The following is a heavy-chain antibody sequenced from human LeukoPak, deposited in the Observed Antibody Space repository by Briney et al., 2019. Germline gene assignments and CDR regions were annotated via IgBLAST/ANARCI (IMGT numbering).Heavy chain of an antibody. D-gene: IGHD3-22*01. CDR2: ISSSSSYI. CDR3: ARDLYYYDSSGDY. J-gene: IGHJ4*02. CDR1: GFTFSSYS. Sequence: GGSLRLSCAASGFTFSSYSMNWVRQAPGKGLEWVSSISSSSSYIYYADSVEGRFTISRDNAKNSLYLQMNSLRAEGTAVYYCARDLYYYDSSGDYWGQGTLVTVSS. V-gene: IGHV3-21*01.